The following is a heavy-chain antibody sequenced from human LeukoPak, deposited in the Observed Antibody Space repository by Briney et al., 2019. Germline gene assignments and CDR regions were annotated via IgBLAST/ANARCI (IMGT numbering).Heavy chain of an antibody. J-gene: IGHJ5*02. CDR2: MHYTGST. D-gene: IGHD3-10*01. Sequence: SETLFLTCTVSGGSISSYYWSWIRQPPGKGLECIGYMHYTGSTNYNPSLKSRVTISVDTSKNQFSLKLSSVTAADTAVYYCARGGYYGSGNDFRFDPWGQGTLVTVSS. V-gene: IGHV4-59*01. CDR1: GGSISSYY. CDR3: ARGGYYGSGNDFRFDP.